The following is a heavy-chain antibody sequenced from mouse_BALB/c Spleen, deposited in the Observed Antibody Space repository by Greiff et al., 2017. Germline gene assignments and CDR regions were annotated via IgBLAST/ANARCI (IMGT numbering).Heavy chain of an antibody. Sequence: EVMLVESGGGLVKPGGSLKLSCAASGFTFSSYAMSWVRQTPEKRLEWVASISSGGSTYYPDSVKGRFTISRDNARNILYLQMSSLRSEDTAMYYCARGRTEGFAYWGQGTLVTVSA. CDR3: ARGRTEGFAY. V-gene: IGHV5-6-5*01. CDR2: ISSGGST. J-gene: IGHJ3*01. CDR1: GFTFSSYA.